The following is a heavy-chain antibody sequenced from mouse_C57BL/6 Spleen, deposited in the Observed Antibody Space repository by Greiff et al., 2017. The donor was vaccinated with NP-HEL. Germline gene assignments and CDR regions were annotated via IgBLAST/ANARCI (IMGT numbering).Heavy chain of an antibody. V-gene: IGHV1-82*01. CDR2: IYPGDGDT. CDR3: ARESQTLYFYY. J-gene: IGHJ2*01. CDR1: GYAFSSSW. Sequence: VQLQESGPELVKPGASVKISCKASGYAFSSSWMNWVKQRPGKGLEWIGRIYPGDGDTNYNGKFKGKATLTADKSSSTAYTQLSSLTSSDSSVYFCARESQTLYFYYWGQGTTLTVSS.